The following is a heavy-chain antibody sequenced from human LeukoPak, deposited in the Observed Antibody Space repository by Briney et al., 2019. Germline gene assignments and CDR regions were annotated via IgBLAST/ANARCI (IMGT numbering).Heavy chain of an antibody. CDR1: GGSISSYY. J-gene: IGHJ5*02. CDR3: ARGYLVAAAGINWFDP. Sequence: SETLSLTCTVSGGSISSYYWSWIRQPAGKGLEWIGRIYTSGSTNYNPSLKSRVTMSVDTSKNQISLKLSSVTAADTAVYYCARGYLVAAAGINWFDPWGQGTLVTVSS. D-gene: IGHD6-13*01. CDR2: IYTSGST. V-gene: IGHV4-4*07.